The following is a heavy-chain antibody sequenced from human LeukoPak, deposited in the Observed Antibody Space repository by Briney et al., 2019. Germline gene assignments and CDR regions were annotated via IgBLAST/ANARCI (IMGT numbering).Heavy chain of an antibody. CDR2: ISGSGGGT. D-gene: IGHD2-15*01. CDR1: GFTFSSYA. V-gene: IGHV3-23*01. J-gene: IGHJ4*02. CDR3: AKDKAAPGYCTSDSCYSDY. Sequence: PGGSLRLSCAASGFTFSSYAMSWVRQAPGKGLEWVSGISGSGGGTYYAASVKGRFTISRDNSKNTLYLQMNSLRAEDTAVYYCAKDKAAPGYCTSDSCYSDYWGQGTLVTVSS.